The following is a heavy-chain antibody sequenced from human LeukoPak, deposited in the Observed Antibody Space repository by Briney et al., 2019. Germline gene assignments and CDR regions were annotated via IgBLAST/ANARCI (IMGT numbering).Heavy chain of an antibody. D-gene: IGHD5-24*01. V-gene: IGHV4-34*01. CDR2: INHSGST. Sequence: PSETLSLTCAVYGGSFSGYYWSWIRQPPGKGLEWIGEINHSGSTNYNPSLKSRVTISVDTSKNQFSLKLSSVTAADTAVYYCARGRRDGYNYYYYYMDVWGKGTTVTVSS. CDR1: GGSFSGYY. J-gene: IGHJ6*03. CDR3: ARGRRDGYNYYYYYMDV.